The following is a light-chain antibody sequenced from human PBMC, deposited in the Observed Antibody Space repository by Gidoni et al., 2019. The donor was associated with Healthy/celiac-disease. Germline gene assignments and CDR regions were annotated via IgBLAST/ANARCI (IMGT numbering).Light chain of an antibody. Sequence: QSALTQPASVSGSPGQSITISCTGTSSDVGGYNYVSWYQQHPGKAPKLMIYEVSNRPSGVPDRFSGSKSGNTASLTISGLQVEDEADYYCSSYTSSSPYVFGTGTKVTVL. V-gene: IGLV2-14*01. CDR2: EVS. CDR3: SSYTSSSPYV. CDR1: SSDVGGYNY. J-gene: IGLJ1*01.